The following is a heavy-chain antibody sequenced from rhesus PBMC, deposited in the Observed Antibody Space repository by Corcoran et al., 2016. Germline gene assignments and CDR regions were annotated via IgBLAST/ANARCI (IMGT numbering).Heavy chain of an antibody. CDR1: GGSISGGYG. CDR3: ARDHDSSGWYLVV. V-gene: IGHV4-76*01. J-gene: IGHJ5-2*02. D-gene: IGHD6-31*01. CDR2: IYGYSGNT. Sequence: QVQLQESGPGMVKPSETLSLTCAVSGGSISGGYGWSWIRQPPGKGLEGIGNIYGYSGNTYYNPSLKDRVTFSKDASNNQFSLKLSAVTAADTAVYYCARDHDSSGWYLVVWGRGVLVTVSS.